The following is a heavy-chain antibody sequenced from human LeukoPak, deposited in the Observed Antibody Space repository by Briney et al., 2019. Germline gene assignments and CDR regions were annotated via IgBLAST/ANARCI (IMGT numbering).Heavy chain of an antibody. CDR1: GFTVSSNY. CDR3: ARAVEYYYYGMDV. V-gene: IGHV3-53*01. Sequence: GRSLRLSCAASGFTVSSNYMSWVRQAPGNGLEWVSVIYSGGSTYYADSVKGRFTISRDNSKNTLYLQMNSLRAEDTAVYYCARAVEYYYYGMDVWGKGTTVTVSS. CDR2: IYSGGST. D-gene: IGHD6-19*01. J-gene: IGHJ6*04.